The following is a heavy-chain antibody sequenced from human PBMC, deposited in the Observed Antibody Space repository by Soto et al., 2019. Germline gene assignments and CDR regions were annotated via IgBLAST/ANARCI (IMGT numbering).Heavy chain of an antibody. D-gene: IGHD3-3*01. CDR2: ISSSGSTI. CDR3: ATTWRGYDFWSGYVY. J-gene: IGHJ4*02. CDR1: GFTFSDYY. Sequence: GGSLRLSCAASGFTFSDYYMSWIRQAPGKGLEWVSYISSSGSTIYYADSVKGRFTISRDNAKNSLYLQMNSLRAEDTAVYYCATTWRGYDFWSGYVYWGQGTLVTVSS. V-gene: IGHV3-11*01.